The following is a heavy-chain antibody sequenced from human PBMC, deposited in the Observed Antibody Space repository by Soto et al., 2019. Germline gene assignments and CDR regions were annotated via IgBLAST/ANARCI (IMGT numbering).Heavy chain of an antibody. CDR3: ARQHGRIQLWIQAFDY. V-gene: IGHV4-34*01. CDR1: GGSFSGYY. CDR2: INHSGST. Sequence: SETLSLTCAVYGGSFSGYYWSWIRQPPGKGLEWIGKINHSGSTNYNPSLKSRVAISVDTSKNQFSLKLSSVTAADAAVYYCARQHGRIQLWIQAFDYWGQGTLVTVSS. J-gene: IGHJ4*02. D-gene: IGHD5-18*01.